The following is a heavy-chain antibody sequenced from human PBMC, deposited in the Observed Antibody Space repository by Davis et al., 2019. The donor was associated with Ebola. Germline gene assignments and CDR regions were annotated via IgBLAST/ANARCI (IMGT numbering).Heavy chain of an antibody. V-gene: IGHV1-46*01. D-gene: IGHD3-3*01. CDR1: GYTFTGYY. CDR3: ARDWSHY. J-gene: IGHJ4*02. Sequence: ASVKVSCKASGYTFTGYYMHWVRQAPGQGLEWMGIINPSGGSTSYAQKFQGRVTMTRDTSTSTAYMELRSLRSDDTAVYYCARDWSHYWGQGTLVTVSS. CDR2: INPSGGST.